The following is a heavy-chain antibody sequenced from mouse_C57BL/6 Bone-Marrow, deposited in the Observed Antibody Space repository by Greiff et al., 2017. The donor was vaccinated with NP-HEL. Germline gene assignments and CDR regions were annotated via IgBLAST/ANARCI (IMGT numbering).Heavy chain of an antibody. CDR2: ISSGGDYI. CDR3: TRGDGSSFVVYFDY. CDR1: GFTFSSYA. D-gene: IGHD1-1*01. J-gene: IGHJ2*01. V-gene: IGHV5-9-1*02. Sequence: DVMLVESGEGLVKPGGSLKLSCAASGFTFSSYAMSWVRQTPEKRLEWVAYISSGGDYIYYADTVKGRFTISRDNARNTLYLQMSSLKSEDTAMYYCTRGDGSSFVVYFDYWGQGTTLTVAS.